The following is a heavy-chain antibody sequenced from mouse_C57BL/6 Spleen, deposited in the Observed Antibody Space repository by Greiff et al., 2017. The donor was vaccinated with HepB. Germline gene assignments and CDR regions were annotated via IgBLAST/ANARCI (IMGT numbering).Heavy chain of an antibody. D-gene: IGHD1-1*01. V-gene: IGHV5-4*01. CDR2: ISDGGSYT. CDR1: GFTFSSYA. J-gene: IGHJ3*01. CDR3: ARSGATVVPFAY. Sequence: EVQGVESGGGLVKPGGSLKLSCAASGFTFSSYAMSWVRQTPEKRLEWVATISDGGSYTYYPDNVKGRFTISRDNAKNNLYLQRSHLKSEDTAMYDCARSGATVVPFAYWGQGTLVTVSA.